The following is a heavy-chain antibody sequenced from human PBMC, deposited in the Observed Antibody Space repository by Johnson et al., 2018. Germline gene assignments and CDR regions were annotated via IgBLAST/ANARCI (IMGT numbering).Heavy chain of an antibody. CDR3: ARDPDEDDSFDS. V-gene: IGHV3-49*03. Sequence: VQLVESGGGVVQPGRSLRLSCTASGFTFGDYAMSWFRQAPGKGLEWVGFIRSKAYGGTTEYAASVKGRFTISRDDSKNSLYMQMNSLRAEDSAVYYCARDPDEDDSFDSLGQGTMVTVSS. J-gene: IGHJ3*02. CDR1: GFTFGDYA. CDR2: IRSKAYGGTT.